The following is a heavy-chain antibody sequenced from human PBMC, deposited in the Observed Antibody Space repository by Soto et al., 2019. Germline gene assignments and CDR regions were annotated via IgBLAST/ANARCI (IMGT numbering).Heavy chain of an antibody. D-gene: IGHD5-12*01. Sequence: ASVKVSKASGYTFTNNDINWVRQATGQRPEWMGWMNPKSGNTGYAQRFQGRVSMTRDNSITTAYMELRGLRSDDTAVYYCARAPVDRYSADYFDNWGQGTLVTVSS. CDR2: MNPKSGNT. V-gene: IGHV1-8*01. CDR1: GYTFTNND. J-gene: IGHJ4*02. CDR3: ARAPVDRYSADYFDN.